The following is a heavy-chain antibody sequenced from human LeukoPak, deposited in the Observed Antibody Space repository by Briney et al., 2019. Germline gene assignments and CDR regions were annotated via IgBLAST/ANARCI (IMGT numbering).Heavy chain of an antibody. D-gene: IGHD3-22*01. V-gene: IGHV1-18*01. J-gene: IGHJ4*02. CDR1: GYTFTCYG. CDR2: ISAYNGNT. Sequence: ASAKVSCKASGYTFTCYGISWVRQAPGQGLEWMGWISAYNGNTNYAQKLQGRVTMTTDTSTSIAYMELRSLRSDDTAVYYCARGRYDSSGYYLIDYWGQGTLVTVSS. CDR3: ARGRYDSSGYYLIDY.